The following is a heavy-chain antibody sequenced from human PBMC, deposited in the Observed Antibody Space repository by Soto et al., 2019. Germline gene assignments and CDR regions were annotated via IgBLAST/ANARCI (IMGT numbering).Heavy chain of an antibody. V-gene: IGHV1-18*01. CDR3: AREGYYDSSGYYLFAYDY. J-gene: IGHJ4*02. Sequence: EASVKVSCXASGYTFTSYGISWVRQAPGQGLEWMGWISAYNGNTNYAQKLQGRVTMTTDTSTSTAYMELRSLRSDDTAVYYCAREGYYDSSGYYLFAYDYWGQGTLVTVSS. CDR1: GYTFTSYG. CDR2: ISAYNGNT. D-gene: IGHD3-22*01.